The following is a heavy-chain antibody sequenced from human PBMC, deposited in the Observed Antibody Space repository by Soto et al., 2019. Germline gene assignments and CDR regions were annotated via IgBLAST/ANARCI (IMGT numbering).Heavy chain of an antibody. V-gene: IGHV3-66*01. CDR2: IYSGGTT. CDR3: ARNSGWDTPMVH. D-gene: IGHD5-18*01. CDR1: GITGSSNY. Sequence: GGSLRLSCAASGITGSSNYMSWVRQAPGKGLEWVSVIYSGGTTYYADSVKGRLTISRDNSKNTLYLQMISLRAEDTAVYYCARNSGWDTPMVHWGQGTLVTVSS. J-gene: IGHJ4*02.